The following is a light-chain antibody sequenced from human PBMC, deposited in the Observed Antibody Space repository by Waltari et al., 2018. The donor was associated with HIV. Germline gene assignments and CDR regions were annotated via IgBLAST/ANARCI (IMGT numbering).Light chain of an antibody. CDR2: PDT. CDR1: SSNIGSNS. CDR3: ATWDDSLNGVL. V-gene: IGLV1-47*01. Sequence: SVLTQPPSASGTPGQKVTISCSGSSSNIGSNSLFWYQQLPGAAPKLLIYPDTRRPSGVPDRFSGSKAGTSASLAISGLRSEDEAVYSCATWDDSLNGVLFGGGTNLNVL. J-gene: IGLJ2*01.